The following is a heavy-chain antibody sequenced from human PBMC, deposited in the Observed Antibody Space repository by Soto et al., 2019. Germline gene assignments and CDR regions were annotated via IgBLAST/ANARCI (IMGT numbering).Heavy chain of an antibody. J-gene: IGHJ5*01. D-gene: IGHD2-15*01. CDR2: IYASGRI. Sequence: QVQLQELGPGLVKPSETLSLTCTVSSDSFGTYFWSWVRQPAGKGLEWIGHIYASGRINYNPSVKSRVTMSMDTSKTQFSLNLTSVTAADTAVYYCARGSRDCSGGSCYSWDSWGQGTLVTVSS. CDR3: ARGSRDCSGGSCYSWDS. V-gene: IGHV4-4*07. CDR1: SDSFGTYF.